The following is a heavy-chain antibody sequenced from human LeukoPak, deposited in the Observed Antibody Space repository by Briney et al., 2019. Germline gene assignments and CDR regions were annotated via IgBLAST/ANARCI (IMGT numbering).Heavy chain of an antibody. CDR1: GFTVSSNY. D-gene: IGHD3-3*01. Sequence: GGSLRLSCAASGFTVSSNYMSWVRQAPGKGLEWVPVIYSGGSTYYADSVKGRFTISRDNSKNTLYLQMNSLRAEDTAVYYCARASYTNDFWSGYYDFDYWGQGTLVTVSS. CDR2: IYSGGST. J-gene: IGHJ4*02. V-gene: IGHV3-66*02. CDR3: ARASYTNDFWSGYYDFDY.